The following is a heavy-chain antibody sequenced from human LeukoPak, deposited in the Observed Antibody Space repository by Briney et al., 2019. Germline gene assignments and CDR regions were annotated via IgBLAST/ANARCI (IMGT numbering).Heavy chain of an antibody. Sequence: PSGTLSLSCTVSGGSISSYYCSWIRQPPGKGLEWVGYIDYSGNTKYNPSLQSRVTISVDTSKKQLSLQLGSVTAADTAVYYCARAIRGSFYASDHGGQGTLVTVSS. CDR2: IDYSGNT. D-gene: IGHD1-26*01. V-gene: IGHV4-59*01. CDR3: ARAIRGSFYASDH. J-gene: IGHJ4*02. CDR1: GGSISSYY.